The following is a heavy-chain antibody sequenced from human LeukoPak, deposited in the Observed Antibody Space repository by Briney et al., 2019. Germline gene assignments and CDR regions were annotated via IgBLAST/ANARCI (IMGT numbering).Heavy chain of an antibody. Sequence: SETLSLTCAVYGGSFSGYYWSWIRQPPGKGLEWIGEINHSGSTNYNPSLKSRVTISVDTSKNQFSLKLSSVTAADTAVYYCARDTSYYYDSSGSPRGAFDIWGQGTMVTVSS. CDR3: ARDTSYYYDSSGSPRGAFDI. CDR1: GGSFSGYY. J-gene: IGHJ3*02. D-gene: IGHD3-22*01. V-gene: IGHV4-34*01. CDR2: INHSGST.